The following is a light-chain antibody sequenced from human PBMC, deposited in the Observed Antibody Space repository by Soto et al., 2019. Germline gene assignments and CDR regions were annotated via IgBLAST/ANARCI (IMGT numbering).Light chain of an antibody. J-gene: IGLJ2*01. Sequence: QSALTQPASVSGSPGQSITISCTGTSSDVGSYNLVSWYQQHPGKAPKLMILEDNKRPSGVSNRFSGSKSGNTASLTISGLQAEDEADYYCCSYAGSSTVVIFGGGTKLTVL. CDR1: SSDVGSYNL. V-gene: IGLV2-23*02. CDR3: CSYAGSSTVVI. CDR2: EDN.